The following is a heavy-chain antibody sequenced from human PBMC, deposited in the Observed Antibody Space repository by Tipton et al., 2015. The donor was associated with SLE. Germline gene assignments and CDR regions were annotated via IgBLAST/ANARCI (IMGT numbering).Heavy chain of an antibody. CDR2: INPDSGGT. V-gene: IGHV1-2*02. D-gene: IGHD2-2*01. CDR3: ARDRNPGYCSSTSCSNWFDP. CDR1: GYTFTGYY. J-gene: IGHJ5*02. Sequence: QVQLVQSGAEVKKPGASVKVSCKASGYTFTGYYMHWVRQAPGQGLEWMGWINPDSGGTNYAQKFQGRVTMTRDTSISTAYMELSRLRSDDTAVYYCARDRNPGYCSSTSCSNWFDPWGQGTLVTVSS.